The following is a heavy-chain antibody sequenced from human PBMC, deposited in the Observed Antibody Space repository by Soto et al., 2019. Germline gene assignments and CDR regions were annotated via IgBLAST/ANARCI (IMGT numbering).Heavy chain of an antibody. CDR2: ISGSGGST. CDR3: AKDKIFRGSGWYYFDY. Sequence: GGSLRLSCAASGFTFSSYAMSCVRQAPGKGLEWVSGISGSGGSTYYADSVKGRFTISRDNSKNTLYLQMNSLRAEDTAVYYCAKDKIFRGSGWYYFDYWGQGTLVTVSS. D-gene: IGHD6-19*01. CDR1: GFTFSSYA. V-gene: IGHV3-23*01. J-gene: IGHJ4*02.